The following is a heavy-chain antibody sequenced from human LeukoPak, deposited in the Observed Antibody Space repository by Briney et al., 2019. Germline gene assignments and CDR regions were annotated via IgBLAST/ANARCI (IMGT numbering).Heavy chain of an antibody. D-gene: IGHD6-13*01. Sequence: SETLSLTCAVYGGSFSGYYWSWIRQPPGKGLEWIGRIYYSGSTYYNPSLKSRVTISVDTSKNQFSLKLSSVTAADTAVYYCARAWYSSSWHYYYYGMDVWGQGTTVTVSS. CDR3: ARAWYSSSWHYYYYGMDV. CDR1: GGSFSGYY. V-gene: IGHV4-34*01. CDR2: IYYSGST. J-gene: IGHJ6*02.